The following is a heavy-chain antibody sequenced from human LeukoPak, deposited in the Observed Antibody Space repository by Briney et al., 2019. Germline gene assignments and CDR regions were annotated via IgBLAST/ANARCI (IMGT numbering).Heavy chain of an antibody. CDR3: ARAAALDAFDI. D-gene: IGHD2-2*01. CDR2: IYYSGST. Sequence: SETLSLTCTVSGGSISSYYWSWIRQPPGKGLEWIGYIYYSGSTNYNPSLKSRVTISVDTSKNQFSLKLNSVTAADTAVYYCARAAALDAFDIWGQGTMVTVAS. J-gene: IGHJ3*02. V-gene: IGHV4-59*01. CDR1: GGSISSYY.